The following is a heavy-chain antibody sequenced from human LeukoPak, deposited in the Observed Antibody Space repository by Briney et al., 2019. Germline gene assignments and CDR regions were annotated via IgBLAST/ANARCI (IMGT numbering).Heavy chain of an antibody. D-gene: IGHD6-19*01. CDR3: ATAPPSSGWAFFDY. CDR2: FDPEDGET. J-gene: IGHJ4*02. CDR1: GYTLTELS. Sequence: ASVKVSCKVSGYTLTELSMHWVRQAPGKGLEWMGGFDPEDGETIYAHKFQGRVTMTEDTSTDTAYMELSSLRSEDTAVYYCATAPPSSGWAFFDYWGQGTLVTVSS. V-gene: IGHV1-24*01.